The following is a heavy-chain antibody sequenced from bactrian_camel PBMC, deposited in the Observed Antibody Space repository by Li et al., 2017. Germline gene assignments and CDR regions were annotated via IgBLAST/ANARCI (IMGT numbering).Heavy chain of an antibody. V-gene: IGHV3S26*01. Sequence: HVQLVESGGGSVQTTGSLRLSCAASTLTDLCMAWFRQAPGNGREGVAAIDSDGASIYLDSMKGRFIISKDNAKNTLYLQMNSLKPEDAAMYYCAADVVLCLYGLGTADRIDYWGQGTQVTVS. CDR3: AADVVLCLYGLGTADRIDY. CDR1: TLTDLC. D-gene: IGHD5*01. J-gene: IGHJ4*01. CDR2: IDSDGAS.